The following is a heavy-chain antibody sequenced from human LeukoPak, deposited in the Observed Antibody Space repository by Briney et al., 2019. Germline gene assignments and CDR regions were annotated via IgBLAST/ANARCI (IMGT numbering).Heavy chain of an antibody. Sequence: GGSLRLSCAASGFTFSSYWMSWVRQAPGKGLEWVANIKQDGSEKYYVDSVKGRFTISRDNAKNSLYQQMNSLRAEDTAVYYCARVGCSSTSCYRGWDDAFDIWGQGTMVTVSS. D-gene: IGHD2-2*02. CDR3: ARVGCSSTSCYRGWDDAFDI. CDR2: IKQDGSEK. CDR1: GFTFSSYW. J-gene: IGHJ3*02. V-gene: IGHV3-7*01.